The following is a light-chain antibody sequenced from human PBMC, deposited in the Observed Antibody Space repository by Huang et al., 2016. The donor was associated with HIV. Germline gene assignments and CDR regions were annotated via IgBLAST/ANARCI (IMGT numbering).Light chain of an antibody. J-gene: IGKJ5*01. Sequence: IQLTQSPPSVSASEGDTVRITCRASQDISSWLAWYQQKPREAPTLLIHSTSILQSGVPSRFNGSGSGTDFFLTINSLRPDDFATYYCQQANMYPRSFGQGTRLDIK. CDR2: STS. CDR1: QDISSW. CDR3: QQANMYPRS. V-gene: IGKV1-12*01.